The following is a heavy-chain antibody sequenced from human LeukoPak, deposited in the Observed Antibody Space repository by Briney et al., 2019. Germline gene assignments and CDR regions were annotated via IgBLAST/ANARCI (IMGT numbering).Heavy chain of an antibody. D-gene: IGHD3-10*01. J-gene: IGHJ6*02. CDR3: ARALDYYGSGSYYGMDV. Sequence: SVKVSCKASGGTFSSYAISWVRRAPGQGLEWMGRIIPILGIANYAQKFQGRVTITADKSTSTAYMELSSLRSEDTAVYYCARALDYYGSGSYYGMDVWGQGTTVTVSS. V-gene: IGHV1-69*04. CDR2: IIPILGIA. CDR1: GGTFSSYA.